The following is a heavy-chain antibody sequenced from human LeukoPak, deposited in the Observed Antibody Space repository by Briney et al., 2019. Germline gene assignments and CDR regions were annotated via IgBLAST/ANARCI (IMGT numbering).Heavy chain of an antibody. CDR2: IYTSGST. Sequence: SETLSLTCTVSGGSISSYYWSWIRQPAGKGLEWIGRIYTSGSTNYNPSLKSRVTMSVDTSKNQFSLKLSSVTAGDTAVYYCARGAPGDYYDSSGYYPEYFQHWGQSTLVTVSS. CDR3: ARGAPGDYYDSSGYYPEYFQH. V-gene: IGHV4-4*07. D-gene: IGHD3-22*01. CDR1: GGSISSYY. J-gene: IGHJ1*01.